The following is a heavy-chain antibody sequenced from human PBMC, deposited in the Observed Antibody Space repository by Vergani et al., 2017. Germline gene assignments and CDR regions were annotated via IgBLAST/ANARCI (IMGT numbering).Heavy chain of an antibody. D-gene: IGHD2-2*01. J-gene: IGHJ6*02. CDR3: AREEGYCSSTSCYRAYYYGMDV. Sequence: QVQLVQSGAEVKKPGSSVKVSCKASGGTFSSYAISWVRQAPGQGLEWMGRIIPILGTANYAQKFQGRVTITADESTSTAYMELSSLRSEDTAVYYCAREEGYCSSTSCYRAYYYGMDVWGQGTTVTVSS. V-gene: IGHV1-69*11. CDR1: GGTFSSYA. CDR2: IIPILGTA.